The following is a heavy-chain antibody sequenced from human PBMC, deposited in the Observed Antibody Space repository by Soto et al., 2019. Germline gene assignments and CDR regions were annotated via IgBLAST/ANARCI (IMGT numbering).Heavy chain of an antibody. CDR2: ICSTSSTI. V-gene: IGHV3-48*01. CDR1: GFTLSSYS. CDR3: ARDTPLYSGWDV. Sequence: EVQLVESGGGLVQPGGSLRLSCEASGFTLSSYSMNWARQAPGQGLEWVSYICSTSSTIYYADSVKGRFTISRDNAKNSLSLQMNSLRAEATAGYHCARDTPLYSGWDVWGQGTPVTVSS. D-gene: IGHD2-21*01. J-gene: IGHJ6*02.